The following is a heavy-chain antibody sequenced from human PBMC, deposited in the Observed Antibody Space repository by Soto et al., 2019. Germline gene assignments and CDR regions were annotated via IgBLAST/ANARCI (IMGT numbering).Heavy chain of an antibody. V-gene: IGHV4-30-2*01. CDR1: GGSISSGGYS. CDR3: ARDVLCGGDWSCYFDY. CDR2: IYHSGST. Sequence: PSETLSLTCAVSGGSISSGGYSWSWIRQPPGKGLEWIGYIYHSGSTYYNPSLKSRVTISVDRSKNQFSLKLSSVTAADTAVYYCARDVLCGGDWSCYFDYWGQGTLVTVSS. J-gene: IGHJ4*02. D-gene: IGHD2-21*02.